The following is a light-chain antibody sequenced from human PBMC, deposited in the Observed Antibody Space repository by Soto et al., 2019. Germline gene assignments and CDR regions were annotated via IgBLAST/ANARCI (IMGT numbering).Light chain of an antibody. V-gene: IGKV2-28*01. Sequence: DIAMTQSPLSLPVTPGEPASISCRSSQNLLYRNGFHYLDWYVQKPGQSPQLLIYLGSNRASGVPDRFSGSGSGTDFTLEISRVEAEDVGVYYCMETLQVPHTFGQGTKLEIK. J-gene: IGKJ2*01. CDR2: LGS. CDR3: METLQVPHT. CDR1: QNLLYRNGFHY.